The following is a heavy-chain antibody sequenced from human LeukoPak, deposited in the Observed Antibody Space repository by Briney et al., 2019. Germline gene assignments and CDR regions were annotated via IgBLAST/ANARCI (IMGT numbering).Heavy chain of an antibody. CDR2: VSESGGST. CDR3: AKEYDIFPATFDY. J-gene: IGHJ4*02. V-gene: IGHV3-23*01. Sequence: GGSLRLSCVASGFTFSTYAMGWVRQVPGKGLEWVSSVSESGGSTYYADSVKGRFTISRDNSKNTLYLQMNSLRAEDTAVYYCAKEYDIFPATFDYWGQGTLVTVSS. D-gene: IGHD3-9*01. CDR1: GFTFSTYA.